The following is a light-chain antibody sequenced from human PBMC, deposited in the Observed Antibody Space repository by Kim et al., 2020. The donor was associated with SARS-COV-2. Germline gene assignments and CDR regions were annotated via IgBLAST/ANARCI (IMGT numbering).Light chain of an antibody. CDR2: DAS. V-gene: IGKV3-11*01. J-gene: IGKJ5*01. CDR3: QQRSNWPRSIT. CDR1: QSVSSY. Sequence: EIVLTQSPATLSLSPGERATLSCRASQSVSSYLAWYQQKPGQAPRLLIYDASNRATGIPARFSGSGSGTDFTLTISSLEPEDFAVYYCQQRSNWPRSITFGQGTRLVI.